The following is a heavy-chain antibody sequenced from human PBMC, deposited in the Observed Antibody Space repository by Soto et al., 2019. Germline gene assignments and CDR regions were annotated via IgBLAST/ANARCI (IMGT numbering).Heavy chain of an antibody. CDR3: AKGHAGGDTHRSADY. CDR2: IRNDGSNE. Sequence: PGVSLRLSCAASGFTFSNYGMHWVRQAPGKGLEWVAVIRNDGSNEYYADSVKGRFTISRDNPKHTLYLQMNSQRAEDTAVYYCAKGHAGGDTHRSADYWGQGALVTVSS. CDR1: GFTFSNYG. V-gene: IGHV3-30*18. J-gene: IGHJ4*02. D-gene: IGHD3-16*01.